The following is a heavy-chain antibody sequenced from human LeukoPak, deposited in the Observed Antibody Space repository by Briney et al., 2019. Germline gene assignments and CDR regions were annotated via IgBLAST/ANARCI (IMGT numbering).Heavy chain of an antibody. CDR1: GFTVSSSY. J-gene: IGHJ5*02. V-gene: IGHV3-53*01. D-gene: IGHD2-21*02. Sequence: GGSLRLSCAASGFTVSSSYMSWVRQAPGKGPEWVSIIYNDGSTYYADSVKGRFTISRDNSRNTLYLQMNSLRVEDTAVYYCTIVEYCGGDCYPWGQGTLVTVSS. CDR3: TIVEYCGGDCYP. CDR2: IYNDGST.